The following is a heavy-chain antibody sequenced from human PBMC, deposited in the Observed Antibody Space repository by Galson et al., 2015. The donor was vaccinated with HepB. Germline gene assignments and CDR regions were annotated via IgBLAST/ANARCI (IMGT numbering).Heavy chain of an antibody. CDR2: TYYRSKWYY. V-gene: IGHV6-1*01. CDR1: GDSVSSNSAA. CDR3: ARNVYYDTSGYYYKPGWVDP. J-gene: IGHJ5*02. D-gene: IGHD3-22*01. Sequence: CAISGDSVSSNSAAWNWIRQSPSRGLEWLGRTYYRSKWYYDYAVSVRSRITINPDISRNQSSLQLYSATPEDTAVYYCARNVYYDTSGYYYKPGWVDPWGQGTLVTVSS.